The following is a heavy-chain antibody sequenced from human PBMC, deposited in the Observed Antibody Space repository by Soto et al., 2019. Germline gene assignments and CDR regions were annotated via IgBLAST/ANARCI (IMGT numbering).Heavy chain of an antibody. V-gene: IGHV4-30-4*01. D-gene: IGHD6-19*01. CDR1: GGSISSGDYY. CDR2: ISSSGNT. CDR3: ARGSGQWLPPGY. Sequence: QVQLQESGPGLVKPSQTLSLTCTVSGGSISSGDYYWSWIRQPPGKGLEWIGYISSSGNTDYNPSLKSRVLISVETSKNQFSLNLNSVTAADTAVYYCARGSGQWLPPGYWGQGTLVTVSS. J-gene: IGHJ4*02.